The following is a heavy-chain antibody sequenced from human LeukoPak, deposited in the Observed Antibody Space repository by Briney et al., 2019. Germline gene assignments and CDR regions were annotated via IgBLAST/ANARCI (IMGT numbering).Heavy chain of an antibody. J-gene: IGHJ6*03. Sequence: GASVKVSCKASGGTFSSYAISWVRQAPGQGLEWMGRIIPILGIANYAQKFQGRVTITADKSTSTAYMELSSLRSEDTAVYYCAREKTTVSRDDYYYYMDVWGKGTTVTVSS. CDR3: AREKTTVSRDDYYYYMDV. CDR1: GGTFSSYA. D-gene: IGHD4-11*01. CDR2: IIPILGIA. V-gene: IGHV1-69*04.